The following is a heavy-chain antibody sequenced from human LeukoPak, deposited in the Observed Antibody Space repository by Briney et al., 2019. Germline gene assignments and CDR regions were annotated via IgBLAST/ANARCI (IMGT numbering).Heavy chain of an antibody. D-gene: IGHD3-3*01. CDR1: GGSISSYY. CDR2: IYYSGST. V-gene: IGHV4-59*01. CDR3: ARDAASYYDFWSGYSHYYMDV. Sequence: PSETLSLTCTVSGGSISSYYWSWIRQPPGKGLEWIGYIYYSGSTNYNPSPKSRVAISVDTSKNQFSLKLSSVTAADTAVYCCARDAASYYDFWSGYSHYYMDVWGKGTTVTVSS. J-gene: IGHJ6*03.